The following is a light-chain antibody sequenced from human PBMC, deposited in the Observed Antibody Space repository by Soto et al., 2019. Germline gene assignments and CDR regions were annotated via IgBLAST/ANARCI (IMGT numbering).Light chain of an antibody. CDR1: QSVSSK. V-gene: IGKV3-15*01. CDR2: GAS. J-gene: IGKJ1*01. Sequence: EIVMTQSPATLSVSPGEGATLSCRASQSVSSKLAWYQQKPGQAPRLLIYGASTRATGIPARFSGSGSGTEFTLTISRLEPEDFAVYYCQQYGLSRWTFGQGTKVDIK. CDR3: QQYGLSRWT.